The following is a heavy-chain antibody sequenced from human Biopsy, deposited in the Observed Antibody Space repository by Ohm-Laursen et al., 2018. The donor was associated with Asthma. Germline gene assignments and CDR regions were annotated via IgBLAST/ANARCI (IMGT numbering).Heavy chain of an antibody. V-gene: IGHV1-46*02. CDR2: INPSGAGT. J-gene: IGHJ4*02. CDR1: GFSFDNYF. D-gene: IGHD2-8*01. CDR3: ARARETTNYGDSDFDI. Sequence: ASVKVSCKVSGFSFDNYFMHWVRQAPGQGLEWMGIINPSGAGTRYAEKFKGRLIVSRDVSTSTAFMELRSLRSDDTAIYFCARARETTNYGDSDFDIWGQGTLITVSS.